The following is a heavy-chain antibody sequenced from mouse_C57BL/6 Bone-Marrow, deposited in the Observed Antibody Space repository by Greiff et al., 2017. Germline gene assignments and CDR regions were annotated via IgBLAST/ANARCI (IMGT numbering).Heavy chain of an antibody. V-gene: IGHV1-50*01. CDR3: ARSGYYGSSSY. Sequence: QVQLKQPGAELVKPGASVKLSCKASGYTFTSYWMQWVKQRPGQGLEWIGEIDPSDSYTNYNQKFKGKATLTVDTSSSTAYMQLSSLTSEDSAVYYCARSGYYGSSSYWGQGTSVTVSS. CDR1: GYTFTSYW. CDR2: IDPSDSYT. D-gene: IGHD1-1*01. J-gene: IGHJ4*01.